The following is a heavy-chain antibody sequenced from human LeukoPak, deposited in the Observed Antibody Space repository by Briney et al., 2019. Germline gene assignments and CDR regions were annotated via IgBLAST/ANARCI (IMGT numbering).Heavy chain of an antibody. Sequence: SVKVSCKASGYTFTSYGISWVRQAPGQGLEWMGGIIPIFGTANYAQKFQGRVTITADESTSTAYMELSSLRSEDTAVYYCARDRTSSWYRGGYWYFDLWGRGTLVTVSS. CDR2: IIPIFGTA. D-gene: IGHD6-13*01. CDR1: GYTFTSYG. J-gene: IGHJ2*01. V-gene: IGHV1-69*13. CDR3: ARDRTSSWYRGGYWYFDL.